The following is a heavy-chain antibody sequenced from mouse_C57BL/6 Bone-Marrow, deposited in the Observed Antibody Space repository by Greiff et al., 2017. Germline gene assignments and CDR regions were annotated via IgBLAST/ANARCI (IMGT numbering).Heavy chain of an antibody. J-gene: IGHJ3*01. Sequence: EVQLQQSGAELVRPGASVKLSCTASDFNIKDDYMHWVQQRPEQGLEWIGWIDPENGDTEYASKFQGKATITADTSSSTAYLQLSSLTSEDTAVYYGTTPLAERAYYSNYVPFFAYWGQGTLVTVSA. CDR2: IDPENGDT. CDR3: TTPLAERAYYSNYVPFFAY. D-gene: IGHD2-5*01. CDR1: DFNIKDDY. V-gene: IGHV14-4*01.